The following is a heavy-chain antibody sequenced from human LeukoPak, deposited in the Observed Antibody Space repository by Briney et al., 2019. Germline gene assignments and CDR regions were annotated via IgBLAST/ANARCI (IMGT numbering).Heavy chain of an antibody. CDR2: IRSKANSYAT. CDR3: TRQESADRGMDV. J-gene: IGHJ6*02. V-gene: IGHV3-73*01. CDR1: GFTFSGSA. Sequence: GGSLKLSCVASGFTFSGSAMLWVRQASGKGLEWVGRIRSKANSYATAYAASVKGRFTISRDGSKNTAYLQMNSLKTEDAAVYYCTRQESADRGMDVWGQGTTVTVSS.